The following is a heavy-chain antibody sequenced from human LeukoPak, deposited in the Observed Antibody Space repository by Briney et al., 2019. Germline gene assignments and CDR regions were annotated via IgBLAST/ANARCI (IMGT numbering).Heavy chain of an antibody. CDR1: GLTFSNAW. Sequence: GSLRLSCAASGLTFSNAWMSWVRQAPGKGLEWVGYIYYSGSTNYNPSLKSRVTISVDTSKNQFSLKLSSVTAADTAVYYCARDSDYYGSGSYSTAYYGMDVWGQGTTVTVSS. D-gene: IGHD3-10*01. J-gene: IGHJ6*02. CDR3: ARDSDYYGSGSYSTAYYGMDV. V-gene: IGHV4-59*01. CDR2: IYYSGST.